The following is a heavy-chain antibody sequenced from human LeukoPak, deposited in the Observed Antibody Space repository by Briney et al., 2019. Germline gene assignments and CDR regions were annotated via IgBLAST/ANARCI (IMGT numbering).Heavy chain of an antibody. J-gene: IGHJ4*02. V-gene: IGHV3-30*03. CDR1: GFTFSSYG. Sequence: PGGSLRLSCAASGFTFSSYGMHWVRQAPGKGLEWVAVISYDGSNKYYADSVKGRFTISRDNSKNTLYLQMNSLRAEDTAVYYCARLGPVNYYDSSGYDLAQYYFDYWGQGTLVTVSS. D-gene: IGHD3-22*01. CDR3: ARLGPVNYYDSSGYDLAQYYFDY. CDR2: ISYDGSNK.